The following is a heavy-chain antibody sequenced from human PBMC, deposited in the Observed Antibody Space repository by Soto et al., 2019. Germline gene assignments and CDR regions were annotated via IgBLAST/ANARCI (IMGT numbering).Heavy chain of an antibody. CDR3: SREYTWNDLWFDP. D-gene: IGHD1-1*01. J-gene: IGHJ5*02. Sequence: QVQLVQSGAEVKKPGASVKVSCKASGYTFTSYDINWVRQATGQGLEWMGWMNPNSGNTGYAQKFQGRVTMTRKTSISTAYMELSSLRSEDTAVYYCSREYTWNDLWFDPWGQGTLVTVSS. CDR1: GYTFTSYD. CDR2: MNPNSGNT. V-gene: IGHV1-8*01.